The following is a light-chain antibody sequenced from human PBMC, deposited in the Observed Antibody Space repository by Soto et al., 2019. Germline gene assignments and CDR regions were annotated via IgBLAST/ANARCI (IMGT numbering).Light chain of an antibody. CDR2: EVS. Sequence: QSALTQPASVSGSPGQSITISCTGTSSDVGGYNYVSWYQQHPGKAPKLMIYEVSNRPSGVSNRFSVSKSGNTASLTISGLQAEDEADYYCSSFTSINTWVFGGGTKLTVL. V-gene: IGLV2-14*01. J-gene: IGLJ3*02. CDR1: SSDVGGYNY. CDR3: SSFTSINTWV.